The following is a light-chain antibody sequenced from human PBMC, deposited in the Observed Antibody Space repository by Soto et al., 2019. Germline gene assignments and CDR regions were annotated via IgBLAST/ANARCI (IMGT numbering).Light chain of an antibody. CDR3: QQYNSYSPAT. V-gene: IGKV1-5*03. CDR2: KAS. Sequence: IQLTQSPSSLSASVVDRVTITCRASQGISNFLAWYKQKPGKAPKLLIYKASTLKSGVPSRFSGSGSGTEFTLTISSLQPDDFATYYCQQYNSYSPATFGQGTKVDIK. J-gene: IGKJ1*01. CDR1: QGISNF.